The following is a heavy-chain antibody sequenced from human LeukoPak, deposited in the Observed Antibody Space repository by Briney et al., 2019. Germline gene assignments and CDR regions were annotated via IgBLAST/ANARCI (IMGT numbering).Heavy chain of an antibody. D-gene: IGHD2-2*01. CDR3: ARVTALVVPAALDY. V-gene: IGHV1-18*01. CDR2: ISAYNGNT. Sequence: GASVKVSCKASGYTFTSYGSSWVRQAPGQGLEWMGWISAYNGNTNYAQKLQGRVTMTTDTSTSTAYMELRSLRSDDTAVYYCARVTALVVPAALDYWGQGTLVTVSS. CDR1: GYTFTSYG. J-gene: IGHJ4*02.